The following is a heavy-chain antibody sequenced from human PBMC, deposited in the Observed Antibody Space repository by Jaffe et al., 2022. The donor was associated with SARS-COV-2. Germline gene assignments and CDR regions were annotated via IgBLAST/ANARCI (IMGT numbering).Heavy chain of an antibody. Sequence: QVHLVESGGGLVKPGGSLRLSCAASRFTFSDYYMSWVRQAPGKGLEWVSYITSRGDAMYYADSVRDRFTISRDNAKNSLYLQINSLRAEDTAVYYCARLAGWPNFDYWGQGALVTVSS. D-gene: IGHD6-19*01. CDR3: ARLAGWPNFDY. V-gene: IGHV3-11*01. J-gene: IGHJ4*02. CDR2: ITSRGDAM. CDR1: RFTFSDYY.